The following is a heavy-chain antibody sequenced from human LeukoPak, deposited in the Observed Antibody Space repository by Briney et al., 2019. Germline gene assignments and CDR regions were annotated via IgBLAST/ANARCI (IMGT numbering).Heavy chain of an antibody. CDR3: ARSGGRDGYNFDY. CDR2: ISYSGST. V-gene: IGHV4-59*01. J-gene: IGHJ4*02. Sequence: SETLSLTCTVSGASISSYYWSWIRQPPGKGLEWIGYISYSGSTNYNPPLKSRVTISVDTSKNQFSLKLSSVTAADTAVYYCARSGGRDGYNFDYRGQGTLVTVSS. D-gene: IGHD5-24*01. CDR1: GASISSYY.